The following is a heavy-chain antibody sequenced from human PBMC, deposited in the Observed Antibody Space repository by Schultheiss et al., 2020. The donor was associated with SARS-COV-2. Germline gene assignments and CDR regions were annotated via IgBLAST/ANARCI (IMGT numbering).Heavy chain of an antibody. J-gene: IGHJ4*02. CDR3: AREGGDDSSGYYYLDY. D-gene: IGHD3-22*01. V-gene: IGHV4-59*01. CDR2: IYYSGST. CDR1: GGSISSYY. Sequence: SETLSLTCTVSGGSISSYYWSWIRQPPGKGLEWIGYIYYSGSTNYNPSLKSRVTISVDTSKNQFSLKLSSVTAADTAVYYCAREGGDDSSGYYYLDYWGQGTLVTVSS.